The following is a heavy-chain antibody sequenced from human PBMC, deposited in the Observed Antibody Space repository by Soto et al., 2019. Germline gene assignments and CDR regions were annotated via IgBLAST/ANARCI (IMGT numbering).Heavy chain of an antibody. V-gene: IGHV5-51*01. J-gene: IGHJ5*02. D-gene: IGHD1-20*01. CDR3: ARCRRENGYNWNPGGFDP. CDR2: IYPGDSDT. Sequence: PGESLKISCKGSGYSFTSYWIGWVRQMPGKGLEWMGIIYPGDSDTRYSPSFQGQVTISADKSISTAYLQWSSLKASDTAMYYCARCRRENGYNWNPGGFDPWGQGTLVTVSS. CDR1: GYSFTSYW.